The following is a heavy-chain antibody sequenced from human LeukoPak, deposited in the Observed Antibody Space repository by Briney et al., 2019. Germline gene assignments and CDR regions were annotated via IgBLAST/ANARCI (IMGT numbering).Heavy chain of an antibody. D-gene: IGHD1-7*01. CDR2: INQDGSQK. CDR1: GFTFGSCW. Sequence: GGSLRLSCAASGFTFGSCWMNWVRQTPGKGLEWVANINQDGSQKFYVDSVKGRFTISRDNANNSLYLQMNSLRAEDTAVYYCASTLANWNYMPFFDPWGQGTLVTVSS. CDR3: ASTLANWNYMPFFDP. V-gene: IGHV3-7*01. J-gene: IGHJ5*02.